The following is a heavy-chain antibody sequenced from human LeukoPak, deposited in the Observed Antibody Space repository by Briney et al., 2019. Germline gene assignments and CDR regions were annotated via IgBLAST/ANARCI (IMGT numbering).Heavy chain of an antibody. D-gene: IGHD3-10*01. Sequence: SETLSLTCAVYGGSFSGYYWSWIRQPPGKGLEWIGEINHSGSTNYNPSLKSRVTISVDTSKNQLSLKLISVTAADTAVYYWARGRWYYGSGRTDAFDIWGQGTMVTVSS. J-gene: IGHJ3*02. CDR2: INHSGST. V-gene: IGHV4-34*01. CDR3: ARGRWYYGSGRTDAFDI. CDR1: GGSFSGYY.